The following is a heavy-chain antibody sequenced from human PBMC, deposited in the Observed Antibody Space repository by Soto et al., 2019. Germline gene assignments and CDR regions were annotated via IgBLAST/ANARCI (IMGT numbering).Heavy chain of an antibody. D-gene: IGHD3-16*02. V-gene: IGHV4-39*01. CDR1: GGSISSSSYY. J-gene: IGHJ5*02. CDR2: IYYSGST. CDR3: ARLNMITFGGVIAMRGLNWFDP. Sequence: QLQLQESGPGLVKPSETLSLTCTVSGGSISSSSYYWGWIRQPPGKGLEWIGSIYYSGSTYYNPSLKSRVTISVDTSKNQFSLKLSSVTAADTAVYYSARLNMITFGGVIAMRGLNWFDPWGQGTLVTVSS.